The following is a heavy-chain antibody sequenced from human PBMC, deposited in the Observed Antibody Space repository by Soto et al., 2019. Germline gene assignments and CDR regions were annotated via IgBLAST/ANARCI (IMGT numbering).Heavy chain of an antibody. Sequence: QITLKESGPTLVRPTQTLTLTCTFSGFSLSTSGVGVGWIRQPPGKALEWLALIYWDDDHRYSPSLETRLTITKDTSKNQVVLTMTKLDPADTATYYCAGEVYSSTYFDSWGQGTLVTVSS. V-gene: IGHV2-5*02. CDR2: IYWDDDH. J-gene: IGHJ4*02. CDR1: GFSLSTSGVG. D-gene: IGHD6-13*01. CDR3: AGEVYSSTYFDS.